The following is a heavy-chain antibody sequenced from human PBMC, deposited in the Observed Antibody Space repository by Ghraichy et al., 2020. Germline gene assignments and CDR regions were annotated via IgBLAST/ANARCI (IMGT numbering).Heavy chain of an antibody. CDR3: ARDPTGTGSYYFDY. Sequence: KVSCKASGYTFTSYYMHWVRQAPGQGLEWMGVINPSSGSTTYAQKFQGRVTMSRDTSTSTDYMELSSLRSEDTAVYYCARDPTGTGSYYFDYWGQGTLVTVSS. J-gene: IGHJ4*02. D-gene: IGHD6-13*01. V-gene: IGHV1-46*01. CDR1: GYTFTSYY. CDR2: INPSSGST.